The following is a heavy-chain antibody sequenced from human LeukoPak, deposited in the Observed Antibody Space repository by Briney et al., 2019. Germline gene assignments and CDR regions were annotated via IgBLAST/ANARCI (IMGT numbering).Heavy chain of an antibody. J-gene: IGHJ4*02. CDR3: ARTSGDPFDF. CDR1: GFPFRTYW. Sequence: GGSLGLSCAASGFPFRTYWMSWVRQAPGKGLEWVANINEDGGEKYYADSVKGRFTISKDNARNSLYVQMNNLRAEGTAVYYCARTSGDPFDFWGQGTLVAVSS. V-gene: IGHV3-7*01. CDR2: INEDGGEK. D-gene: IGHD4-17*01.